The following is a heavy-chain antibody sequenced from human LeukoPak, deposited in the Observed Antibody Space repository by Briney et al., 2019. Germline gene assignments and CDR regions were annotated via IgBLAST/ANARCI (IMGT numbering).Heavy chain of an antibody. CDR1: GGSISSYY. J-gene: IGHJ4*02. CDR2: IYYSGST. Sequence: PSATLSLTCTVSGGSISSYYWSWIRQPPGKGLEWIGYIYYSGSTNYNPSLKSRVTISVDTSKNQFSLKLSSVTAADTAVYYCARENGSGWPYFDYWGQGTLVTVSS. D-gene: IGHD6-19*01. CDR3: ARENGSGWPYFDY. V-gene: IGHV4-59*01.